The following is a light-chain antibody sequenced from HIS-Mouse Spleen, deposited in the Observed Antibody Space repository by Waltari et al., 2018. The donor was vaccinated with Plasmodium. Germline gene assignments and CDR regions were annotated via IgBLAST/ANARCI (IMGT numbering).Light chain of an antibody. CDR1: QSVSSY. Sequence: EIVLTQSPATLSLSPGERATLSCSASQSVSSYLAWYQQKPGQAPRLLIYDASTRATGIPARFSGSGSGTDFTLTISILEPEDFAVYYCQQRSNWPRVLTFGGGTKVEIK. J-gene: IGKJ4*01. CDR2: DAS. CDR3: QQRSNWPRVLT. V-gene: IGKV3-11*01.